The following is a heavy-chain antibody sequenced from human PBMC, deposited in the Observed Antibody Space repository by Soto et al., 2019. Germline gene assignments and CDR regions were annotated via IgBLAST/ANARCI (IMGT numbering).Heavy chain of an antibody. CDR1: GYTFTGYY. J-gene: IGHJ6*02. CDR2: INPNSGGT. V-gene: IGHV1-2*02. CDR3: ASPLYGSGKDYYYYGMDV. D-gene: IGHD3-10*01. Sequence: GASVKVSCKASGYTFTGYYMHWVRQAPGQGLEWMGWINPNSGGTNYAQKFQGRVTMTRDTSISTAYMELSRLRSDDTAVFYCASPLYGSGKDYYYYGMDVWGQGTTVTVSS.